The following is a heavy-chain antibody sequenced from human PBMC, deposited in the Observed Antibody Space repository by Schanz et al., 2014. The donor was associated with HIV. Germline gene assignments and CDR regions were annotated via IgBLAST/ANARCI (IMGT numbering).Heavy chain of an antibody. D-gene: IGHD3-10*01. CDR1: GFTFSSYA. CDR2: ISGNSGHT. Sequence: VQLVESGGGVVQPGGSLRLSCAASGFTFSSYAMSWVRQAPGKGLEWVSGISGNSGHTWYADSVKGRFTISRDASKNALYLQMNSLRAEDTAVYYCARDNSGSIDYWGQGTLVTVSS. CDR3: ARDNSGSIDY. J-gene: IGHJ4*02. V-gene: IGHV3-23*04.